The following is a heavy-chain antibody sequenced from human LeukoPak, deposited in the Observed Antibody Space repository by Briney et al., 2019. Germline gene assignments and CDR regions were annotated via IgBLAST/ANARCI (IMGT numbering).Heavy chain of an antibody. D-gene: IGHD3-22*01. V-gene: IGHV1-2*04. J-gene: IGHJ4*02. CDR3: ARGYYDSSGYYGFFDY. CDR1: GYTFTGYY. CDR2: INPNGGGT. Sequence: GASVKVSCKASGYTFTGYYMHWVRQAPGQGLEWMGWINPNGGGTNYAQKFQGWVTMTRDTSISTAYMKLSRLRSDDTAVYYCARGYYDSSGYYGFFDYWGQGTLVTVSS.